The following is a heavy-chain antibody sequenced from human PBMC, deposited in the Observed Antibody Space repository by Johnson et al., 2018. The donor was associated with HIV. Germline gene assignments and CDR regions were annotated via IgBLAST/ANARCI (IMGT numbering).Heavy chain of an antibody. CDR2: IRYDGSNK. CDR1: GFTFSSYG. V-gene: IGHV3-30*02. CDR3: TTDVGGGIAVAGTEAFDI. J-gene: IGHJ3*02. D-gene: IGHD6-19*01. Sequence: QVQLVESGGGVVQPGGSLRLSCAASGFTFSSYGMHWVRQAPGKGLEWVAFIRYDGSNKYYADSVKGRFTISRDNSKNTLYLQMNSLKTEDTAVYYCTTDVGGGIAVAGTEAFDIWGQGTMVTVSS.